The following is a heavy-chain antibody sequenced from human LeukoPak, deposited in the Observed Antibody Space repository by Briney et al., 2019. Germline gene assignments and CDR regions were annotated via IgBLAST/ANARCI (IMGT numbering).Heavy chain of an antibody. Sequence: PSETLSLTCTVSGGSISSSSYYWGWIRQPPGKGLEWIGSIYYSGSTYYDPSLKSRVTISVDTSKNQFSLKLSSVTAADTAVYHCARGLLYTVSGSPLGYWGQGTLVTVSS. CDR1: GGSISSSSYY. CDR3: ARGLLYTVSGSPLGY. V-gene: IGHV4-39*01. CDR2: IYYSGST. D-gene: IGHD1-26*01. J-gene: IGHJ4*02.